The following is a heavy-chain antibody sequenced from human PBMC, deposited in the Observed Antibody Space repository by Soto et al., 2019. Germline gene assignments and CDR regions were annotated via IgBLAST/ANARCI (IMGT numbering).Heavy chain of an antibody. CDR3: ARRPETHYYYGMDV. CDR2: IYWDDDK. CDR1: GFSLSTSGVG. Sequence: QITLKESGPTLVKPTQTLTLTCTFSGFSLSTSGVGVGWIRQPPGKALEWLALIYWDDDKRYSPSLKSRLTITKDTSKNQVVLTMTNMDPVDTATYYCARRPETHYYYGMDVWGQGATVTVSS. V-gene: IGHV2-5*02. J-gene: IGHJ6*02.